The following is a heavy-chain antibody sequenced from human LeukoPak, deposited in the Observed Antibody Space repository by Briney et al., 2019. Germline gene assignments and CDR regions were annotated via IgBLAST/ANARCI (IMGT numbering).Heavy chain of an antibody. D-gene: IGHD5-24*01. CDR1: GGSISSYY. V-gene: IGHV4-59*01. Sequence: SETLSLTCTVSGGSISSYYWSWIRQPPGKGLEWIGYIYYSGSTNYNPSLKSRVTISVDTSKNQFSLKPSSVTAADTAVYYCARGDPRWLVDYWGQGTLVTVSS. CDR2: IYYSGST. J-gene: IGHJ4*02. CDR3: ARGDPRWLVDY.